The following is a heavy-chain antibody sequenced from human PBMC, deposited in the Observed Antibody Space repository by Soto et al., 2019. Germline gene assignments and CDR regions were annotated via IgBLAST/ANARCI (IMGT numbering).Heavy chain of an antibody. D-gene: IGHD6-6*01. CDR1: GFTFSSYS. CDR2: ISSSSSYI. V-gene: IGHV3-21*01. Sequence: EVQLVESGGGLVKPGGSLRLSCAASGFTFSSYSMNWVRQAPGKGLEWVSSISSSSSYIYYADSVKGRFTISRDNAKNSLYLQMNSLRAEDTAVYYCARGSSSSYGMDVWAQGTTVTVSS. CDR3: ARGSSSSYGMDV. J-gene: IGHJ6*02.